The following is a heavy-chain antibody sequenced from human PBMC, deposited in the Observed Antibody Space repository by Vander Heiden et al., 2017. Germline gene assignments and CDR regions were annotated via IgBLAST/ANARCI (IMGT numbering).Heavy chain of an antibody. J-gene: IGHJ6*02. CDR2: IIPIFGTA. CDR3: AAGGYSYDYYYYYGMDV. V-gene: IGHV1-69*01. Sequence: QVQLVQSGAAVKKPGSSVTVSCKASGGTFSSYAISWVRQAPGQGLEWMGGIIPIFGTANYAQKFQGRVTITADESTSTAYMELSSLRSEDTAVYYCAAGGYSYDYYYYYGMDVWGQGTTVTVSS. CDR1: GGTFSSYA. D-gene: IGHD5-18*01.